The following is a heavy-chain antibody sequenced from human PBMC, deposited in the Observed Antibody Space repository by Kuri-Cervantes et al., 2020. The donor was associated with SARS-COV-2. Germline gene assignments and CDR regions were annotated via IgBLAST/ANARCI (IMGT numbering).Heavy chain of an antibody. V-gene: IGHV4-30-2*01. CDR2: IYHSGST. J-gene: IGHJ4*02. Sequence: SETLSLTCTVSGGSISSGGYYWSWIRQPPGKGLEWIGYIYHSGSTYYNPSLKSRVTISVDRSKNQFSLKLSSVTAADTAVYYCARDSHRSGYLYYFDYWGQGTLVTVSS. CDR1: GGSISSGGYY. D-gene: IGHD3-3*01. CDR3: ARDSHRSGYLYYFDY.